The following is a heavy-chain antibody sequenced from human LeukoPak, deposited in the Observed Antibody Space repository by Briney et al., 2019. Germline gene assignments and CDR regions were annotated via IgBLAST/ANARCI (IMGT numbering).Heavy chain of an antibody. Sequence: GGSLRLSCASSGFTFSTYGMHWVRQAPGKGLEWVAVISYDGSNKYYADSVKGRFTISRDNSKNTLYLQMNSLRAEDTAVYYCARGSLWLQLDYWGQGTLVTVSS. CDR2: ISYDGSNK. J-gene: IGHJ4*02. V-gene: IGHV3-30*19. CDR1: GFTFSTYG. CDR3: ARGSLWLQLDY. D-gene: IGHD5-24*01.